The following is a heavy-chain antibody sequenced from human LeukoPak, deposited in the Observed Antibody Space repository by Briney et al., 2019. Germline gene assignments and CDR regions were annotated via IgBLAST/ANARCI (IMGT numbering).Heavy chain of an antibody. D-gene: IGHD2-2*01. CDR3: AREGDIVVVPAAKWGDYNWFDP. Sequence: GASVKVSCKASGYTFTSCYMHWVRQAPGQGLEWMGIINPSGGSTSYAQKFQGRVTMTRDTSTSTVYMELSSLRSEDMAVYYCAREGDIVVVPAAKWGDYNWFDPWGQGTLVTVSS. J-gene: IGHJ5*02. CDR1: GYTFTSCY. V-gene: IGHV1-46*01. CDR2: INPSGGST.